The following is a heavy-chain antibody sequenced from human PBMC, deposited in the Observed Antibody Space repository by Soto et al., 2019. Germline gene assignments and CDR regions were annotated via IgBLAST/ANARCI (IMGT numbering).Heavy chain of an antibody. J-gene: IGHJ4*02. CDR1: GGSFSGYY. CDR3: ARVTFYYDTSGFDS. V-gene: IGHV4-34*01. Sequence: PSETLSLTCAVYGGSFSGYYWTWIRQPPGTGLEWIGEINHSGSTNYNPSLKSRVTISVDKSKNQFSLKLSSVTAADTAVYYCARVTFYYDTSGFDSWGQGTLVTVSS. D-gene: IGHD3-22*01. CDR2: INHSGST.